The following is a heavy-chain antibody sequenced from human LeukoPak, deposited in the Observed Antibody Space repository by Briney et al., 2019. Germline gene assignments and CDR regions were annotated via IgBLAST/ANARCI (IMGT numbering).Heavy chain of an antibody. CDR3: ATEGTITMVRGVIYYFDY. V-gene: IGHV1-24*01. CDR2: FDPEDGET. Sequence: ASVKVSCKVSGYTLTELSMHWVRQAPGKGLEWMGGFDPEDGETIYAQKFQGRVTMTEDTSTDTAYMELSSLRSEDTAVYYCATEGTITMVRGVIYYFDYWGQGTLVTVSS. D-gene: IGHD3-10*01. J-gene: IGHJ4*02. CDR1: GYTLTELS.